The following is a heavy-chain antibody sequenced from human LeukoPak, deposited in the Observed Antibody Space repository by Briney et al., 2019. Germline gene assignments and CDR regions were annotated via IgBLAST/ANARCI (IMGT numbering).Heavy chain of an antibody. J-gene: IGHJ5*02. CDR2: IYYSGST. Sequence: SETLSLTCTVSGGSISSSSYYWGWIRQPPGKGLEWIGSIYYSGSTYYNPSLKSRVTISVDTSKNQFSLKLSSVTAADTAVYYCARRKRDFWSGYYVIGFDPWGQGTLVTVSS. CDR1: GGSISSSSYY. CDR3: ARRKRDFWSGYYVIGFDP. D-gene: IGHD3-3*01. V-gene: IGHV4-39*07.